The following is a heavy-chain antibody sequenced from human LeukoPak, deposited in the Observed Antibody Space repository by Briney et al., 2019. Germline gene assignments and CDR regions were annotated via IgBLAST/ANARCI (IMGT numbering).Heavy chain of an antibody. CDR1: GFTFSSYS. CDR2: ISSSSSYI. D-gene: IGHD2-2*01. CDR3: AREKDIVVVPAAISFDP. J-gene: IGHJ5*02. V-gene: IGHV3-21*01. Sequence: GGSLRLSCAASGFTFSSYSMNWVRQAPGKGLEWVSSISSSSSYIYCADSVKGRFTISRDNAKNSLYLQMNSLRAEDTAVYYCAREKDIVVVPAAISFDPWGQGTLVTVSS.